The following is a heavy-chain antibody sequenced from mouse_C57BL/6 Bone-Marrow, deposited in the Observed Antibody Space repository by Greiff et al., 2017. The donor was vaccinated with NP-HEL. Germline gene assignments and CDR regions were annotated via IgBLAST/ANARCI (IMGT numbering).Heavy chain of an antibody. D-gene: IGHD2-5*01. J-gene: IGHJ4*01. CDR2: INPGSGGT. Sequence: QVQLQQSGAELVRPGTSVKVSCKASGYAFTNYLIEWVKQRPGQGLEWIGVINPGSGGTNYNEKFKGKATLTADKSSSTAYMQLSSLTSEDSAVYFCAVYYSNYGGYYAMDYWGQGTSVTVSS. CDR3: AVYYSNYGGYYAMDY. V-gene: IGHV1-54*01. CDR1: GYAFTNYL.